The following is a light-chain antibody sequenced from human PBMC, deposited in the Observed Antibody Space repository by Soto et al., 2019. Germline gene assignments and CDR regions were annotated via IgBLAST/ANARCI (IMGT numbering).Light chain of an antibody. V-gene: IGKV3-15*01. CDR3: HHYNNWPRT. CDR2: DAS. CDR1: QSVSSD. Sequence: EIVLTQSPATLSLSPGERATLSCRASQSVSSDLAWYQQKPGQAPKLLVFDASTRATGIPARFSGSGSGTEFTLTISSLQSEDFAVYYCHHYNNWPRTFGQGTKVDIK. J-gene: IGKJ1*01.